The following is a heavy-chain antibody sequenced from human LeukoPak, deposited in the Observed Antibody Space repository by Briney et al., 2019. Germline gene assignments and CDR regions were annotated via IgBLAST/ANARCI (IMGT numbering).Heavy chain of an antibody. CDR2: IYYSAST. CDR1: GGSVSSGSYF. CDR3: ARAIVPGRWNFDY. V-gene: IGHV4-61*01. Sequence: SETLSLTCTVSGGSVSSGSYFWSWIRQPPGKGLEWIGYIYYSASTNYNPSLESRVTISVDTSKNQFSLKLSSVTAADTAVYYCARAIVPGRWNFDYWGQGTLFTVSS. J-gene: IGHJ4*02. D-gene: IGHD2-21*01.